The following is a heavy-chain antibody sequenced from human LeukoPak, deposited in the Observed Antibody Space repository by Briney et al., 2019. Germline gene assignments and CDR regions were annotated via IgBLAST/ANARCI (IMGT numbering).Heavy chain of an antibody. J-gene: IGHJ4*02. CDR1: GGSISSSRDY. D-gene: IGHD3-10*01. CDR3: AKHYMGSYHNRGLDY. V-gene: IGHV4-39*01. Sequence: PSETLSLTCTVSGGSISSSRDYWAWLRQPPGKGLEWIANIYYSGSTYYSPSLKSRVTISVDTSKNQFSLKLSSVTAADTAVYYCAKHYMGSYHNRGLDYWGQGILVTVSS. CDR2: IYYSGST.